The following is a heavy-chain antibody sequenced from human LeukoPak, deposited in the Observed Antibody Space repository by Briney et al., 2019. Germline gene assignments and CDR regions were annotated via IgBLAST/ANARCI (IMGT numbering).Heavy chain of an antibody. CDR3: AREAEGTVAFDI. Sequence: SETLSLTCTVSGGSISSSSYYWGWIRQPPGKGLEWIGSIYYSGSTYYNPSLKSRVTISVDTSKNQFSLKLSSVTAADTAVYYCAREAEGTVAFDIWGQGTMVTVSS. D-gene: IGHD1-1*01. CDR1: GGSISSSSYY. CDR2: IYYSGST. V-gene: IGHV4-39*02. J-gene: IGHJ3*02.